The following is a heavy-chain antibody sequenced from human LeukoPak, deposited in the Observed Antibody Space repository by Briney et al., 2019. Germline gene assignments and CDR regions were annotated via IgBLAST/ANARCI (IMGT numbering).Heavy chain of an antibody. CDR2: VSAYHGTT. Sequence: ASVKVSCKASGYTFTNYGVSWVRQAPGQGLEWMGWVSAYHGTTDYAQKLQGRVTMTTDTSTTTAYMELRSLISDDTAVYYCARAGGWARGDYKADAFHIWGQGTMVTVSS. CDR1: GYTFTNYG. V-gene: IGHV1-18*01. CDR3: ARAGGWARGDYKADAFHI. D-gene: IGHD6-19*01. J-gene: IGHJ3*02.